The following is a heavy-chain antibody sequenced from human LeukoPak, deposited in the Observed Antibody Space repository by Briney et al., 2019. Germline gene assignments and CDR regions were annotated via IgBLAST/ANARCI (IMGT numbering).Heavy chain of an antibody. CDR3: AKEVTYGGAAFDV. D-gene: IGHD3-10*01. Sequence: PGGSLRLSCAASGFTFSSYAMHWVRQAPGKGLEWVGVTSYDGSNKYYADSVKGRFTISRDDAKSSLYLQMNSLRVEDTAVYYCAKEVTYGGAAFDVWGQGTTVTVSS. V-gene: IGHV3-30*04. J-gene: IGHJ3*01. CDR1: GFTFSSYA. CDR2: TSYDGSNK.